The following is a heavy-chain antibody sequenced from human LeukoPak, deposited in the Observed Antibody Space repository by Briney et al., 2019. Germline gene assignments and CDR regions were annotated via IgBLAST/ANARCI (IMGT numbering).Heavy chain of an antibody. Sequence: ASVKVSGKASGYTFTGYYMHWVRQAPGQGLEWMGWINPYSGDTNYPQKFQGRVTMTRDTSISTAYMELSSLRSDDTAVYYCARGRYSSGWYDFDYWGQGTLVTVSS. J-gene: IGHJ4*02. CDR1: GYTFTGYY. CDR2: INPYSGDT. CDR3: ARGRYSSGWYDFDY. D-gene: IGHD6-19*01. V-gene: IGHV1-2*02.